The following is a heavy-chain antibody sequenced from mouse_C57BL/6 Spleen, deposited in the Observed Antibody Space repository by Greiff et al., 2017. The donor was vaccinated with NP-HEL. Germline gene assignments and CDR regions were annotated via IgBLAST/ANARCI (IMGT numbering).Heavy chain of an antibody. CDR1: GYAFSSSW. Sequence: QVHVKQSGPELVKPGASVKISCKASGYAFSSSWMNWVKQRPGKGLEWIGRIYPGDGDTNYNGKFKGKATLTADKSSSTAYMQLSSLTSEDSAVYFCARSGTAHYAMDYWGQGTSVTVSS. J-gene: IGHJ4*01. CDR3: ARSGTAHYAMDY. D-gene: IGHD3-3*01. CDR2: IYPGDGDT. V-gene: IGHV1-82*01.